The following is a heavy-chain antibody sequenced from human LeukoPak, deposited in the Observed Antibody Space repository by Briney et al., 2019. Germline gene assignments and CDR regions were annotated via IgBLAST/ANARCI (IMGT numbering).Heavy chain of an antibody. D-gene: IGHD2-2*01. J-gene: IGHJ4*02. CDR1: GGSFSGYF. CDR3: ARPYCNSISCFHFDS. V-gene: IGHV4-34*01. CDR2: INHSGTA. Sequence: ETLSLTCAVYGGSFSGYFWSWIRQPPGKGLEWIGEINHSGTANYSPSLKSRVTISVDTSKNQFSLKLSSVTAADTAVYYCARPYCNSISCFHFDSWGQGILVTVSS.